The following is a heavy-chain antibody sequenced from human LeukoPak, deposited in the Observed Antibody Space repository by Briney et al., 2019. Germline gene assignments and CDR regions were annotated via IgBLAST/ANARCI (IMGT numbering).Heavy chain of an antibody. CDR3: ARHGPDIYDYVSGSYFFDY. J-gene: IGHJ4*02. Sequence: SETLSLTCTVSGGSISSYYWSWIRQPPVKVLEWIGYIYYSGSTNYNPSLKSRVTISVDTSKNQFSLKLSSVTAADTAVYYCARHGPDIYDYVSGSYFFDYWGQGTLVTVSS. V-gene: IGHV4-59*08. CDR2: IYYSGST. CDR1: GGSISSYY. D-gene: IGHD3-16*01.